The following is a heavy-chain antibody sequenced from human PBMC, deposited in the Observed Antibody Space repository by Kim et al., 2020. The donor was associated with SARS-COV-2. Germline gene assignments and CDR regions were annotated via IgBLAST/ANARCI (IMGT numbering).Heavy chain of an antibody. Sequence: NPSLKSRLTISVSTSKNQFSLRLTSVNAADTAVYYCARQTYDFWTGYGDSWGQGTLVTVSS. V-gene: IGHV4-39*01. J-gene: IGHJ4*02. D-gene: IGHD3-3*01. CDR3: ARQTYDFWTGYGDS.